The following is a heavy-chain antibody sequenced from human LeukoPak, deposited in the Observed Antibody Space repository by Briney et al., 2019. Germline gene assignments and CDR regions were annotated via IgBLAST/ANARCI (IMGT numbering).Heavy chain of an antibody. V-gene: IGHV3-48*03. D-gene: IGHD3-3*01. J-gene: IGHJ4*02. CDR2: ISSSGSTI. Sequence: GGSLRLSCGASGFTFSSYEMNWVRQAPGKGLEWVSYISSSGSTIYYADSVKGRFTISRDSAKNSLYLQMNSLRAEDTAVYYCARNPDYDFWSGYYTGPDYWGQGTLVTVSS. CDR1: GFTFSSYE. CDR3: ARNPDYDFWSGYYTGPDY.